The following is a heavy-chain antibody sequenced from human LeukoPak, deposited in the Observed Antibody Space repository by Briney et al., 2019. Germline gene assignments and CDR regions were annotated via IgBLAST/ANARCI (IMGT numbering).Heavy chain of an antibody. CDR1: GGSISSYY. V-gene: IGHV4-59*08. J-gene: IGHJ3*02. D-gene: IGHD6-19*01. CDR3: ARPSIAVAALGAFDI. Sequence: SETLSLTCTVSGGSISSYYWSWIRQPPGKGLEWIGYIYYSGSTNYNPSLKSRVTISVDTSKNQFSLKLSSATAADTAVYYCARPSIAVAALGAFDIWGQGTMVTVSS. CDR2: IYYSGST.